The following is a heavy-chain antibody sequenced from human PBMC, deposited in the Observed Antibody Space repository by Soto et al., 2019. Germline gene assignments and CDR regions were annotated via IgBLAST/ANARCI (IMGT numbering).Heavy chain of an antibody. J-gene: IGHJ4*01. V-gene: IGHV1-46*01. CDR3: ARSYVTSRPIDF. CDR1: GYSLTGYY. D-gene: IGHD3-10*02. CDR2: TNPRDGST. Sequence: ASVKVSCKASGYSLTGYYMHWVRRAPGQGLEWMGITNPRDGSTNYAQKFQGRVTMTSDTSTSTVYMEMRSLRSDDTAMYYCARSYVTSRPIDFWGHGTLVTVSS.